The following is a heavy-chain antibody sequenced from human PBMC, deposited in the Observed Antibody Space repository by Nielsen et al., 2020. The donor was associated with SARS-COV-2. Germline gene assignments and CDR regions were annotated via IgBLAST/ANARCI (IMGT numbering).Heavy chain of an antibody. J-gene: IGHJ4*02. D-gene: IGHD5-18*01. V-gene: IGHV3-15*01. Sequence: GESLKISCAVSGFTFSHAWMSWVRQAPGKRLEWVGRIKSKTDGGTTDYAAPVKGRFSISRDDSKNTLYLQMNSLKTEDTAVYYCTIRGYSYGRYFDFWGQGTLVTVSS. CDR1: GFTFSHAW. CDR3: TIRGYSYGRYFDF. CDR2: IKSKTDGGTT.